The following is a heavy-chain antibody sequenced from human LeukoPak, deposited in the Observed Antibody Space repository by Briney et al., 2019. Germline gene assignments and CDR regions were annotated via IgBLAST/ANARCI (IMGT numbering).Heavy chain of an antibody. CDR3: ARLDCTNGVCLYGNNWFDP. CDR1: GGSFSGYY. CDR2: IYYSGST. V-gene: IGHV4-59*08. Sequence: SETLSLTCAVYGGSFSGYYWSWIRQPPGKGLEWIGYIYYSGSTNYNPSLKSRVTISVDTSKNQFSLKLSSVTAADTAVYYCARLDCTNGVCLYGNNWFDPWGQGTLVTVSS. D-gene: IGHD2-8*01. J-gene: IGHJ5*02.